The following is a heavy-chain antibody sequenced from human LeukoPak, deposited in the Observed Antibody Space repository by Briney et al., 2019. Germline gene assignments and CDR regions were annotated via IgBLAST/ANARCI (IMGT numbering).Heavy chain of an antibody. CDR2: ISSSGSTI. V-gene: IGHV3-48*03. D-gene: IGHD5-24*01. CDR1: GFTFSSYE. J-gene: IGHJ4*02. CDR3: ARGDGYNSYYFDY. Sequence: GGSLRLSCAASGFTFSSYEMNWVRQAPGKGLEWVSYISSSGSTIYYADSVKGRFTISRDNAKNSLYLQMNSLRAEDTAMYYCARGDGYNSYYFDYWGQGTLVTVSS.